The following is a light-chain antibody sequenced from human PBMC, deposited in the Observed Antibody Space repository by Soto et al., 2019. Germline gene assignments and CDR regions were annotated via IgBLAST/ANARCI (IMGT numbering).Light chain of an antibody. CDR1: SSDVGAYNY. CDR3: TPHAGTSNYPYV. V-gene: IGLV2-8*01. J-gene: IGLJ1*01. CDR2: EVN. Sequence: QSALTQPPSASGSPGQSVTISCTGTSSDVGAYNYVSWYQHHPGKDPKLMVYEVNQRPSGVPDRFSGSKSGNTASLTVSGLQAEDEAEYYCTPHAGTSNYPYVFGTGTKLTVL.